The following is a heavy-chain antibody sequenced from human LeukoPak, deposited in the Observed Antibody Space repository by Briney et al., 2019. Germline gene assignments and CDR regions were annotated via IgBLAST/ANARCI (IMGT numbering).Heavy chain of an antibody. D-gene: IGHD6-13*01. CDR1: GGSISSYY. Sequence: PSETLSLTCTVSGGSISSYYWSWIRQPPGKGLEWIGYIYYSGSANYNPSLKSRVTISVDTSKNQFSLKLSSVTAADTAVYYCARRNQQQMVNWFDPWGQGTLVTVSS. CDR3: ARRNQQQMVNWFDP. V-gene: IGHV4-59*08. CDR2: IYYSGSA. J-gene: IGHJ5*02.